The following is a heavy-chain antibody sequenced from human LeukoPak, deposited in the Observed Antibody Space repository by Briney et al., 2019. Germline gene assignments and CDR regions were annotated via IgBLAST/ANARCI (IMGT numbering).Heavy chain of an antibody. V-gene: IGHV4-38-2*02. CDR3: GRVNWILEY. J-gene: IGHJ4*02. CDR2: IYRSGST. CDR1: GYSISSGYH. D-gene: IGHD1-1*01. Sequence: SETLSLTCTVSGYSISSGYHWGWIRQPPGKGLEWIGNIYRSGSTYCNPSLRSRVTISVDTSKNQFSLKLSSVTAADTAVYYCGRVNWILEYWGQGTLVTVSS.